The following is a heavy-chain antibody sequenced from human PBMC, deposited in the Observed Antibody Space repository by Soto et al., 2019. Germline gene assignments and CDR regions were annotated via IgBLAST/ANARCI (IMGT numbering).Heavy chain of an antibody. V-gene: IGHV3-23*01. J-gene: IGHJ4*02. D-gene: IGHD6-6*01. CDR3: AKDSIPYSSSYDLDH. Sequence: EVQLLESGGGLVQPGGSLRLSCVASGFSFSGYAMSWVRQAPGKGLVWVSSITGTGVSIYYADSVRGRFTSSRDNSKHTLYLQMSSLRAEDAARYYCAKDSIPYSSSYDLDHWGRGALVTVSS. CDR2: ITGTGVSI. CDR1: GFSFSGYA.